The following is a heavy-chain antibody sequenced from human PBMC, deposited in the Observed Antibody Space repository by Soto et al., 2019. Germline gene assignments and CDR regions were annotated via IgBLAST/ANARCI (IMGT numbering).Heavy chain of an antibody. V-gene: IGHV3-21*01. CDR2: ISSSSSYI. Sequence: PGGSLRLSCAASGFTFSSYSMNWVRQAPGKGLEWVSSISSSSSYIYYADSVKGRFTISRDNAKNSLYLQMNSLRAEDTAVYYCAREDGYRGGDAFDIWGQGTMVTVS. D-gene: IGHD5-12*01. CDR3: AREDGYRGGDAFDI. J-gene: IGHJ3*02. CDR1: GFTFSSYS.